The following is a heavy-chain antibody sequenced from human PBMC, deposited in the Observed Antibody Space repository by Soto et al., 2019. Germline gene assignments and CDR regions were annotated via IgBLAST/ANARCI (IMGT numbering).Heavy chain of an antibody. V-gene: IGHV4-34*01. CDR1: GGSFSGYY. J-gene: IGHJ4*02. Sequence: SETLSLTCAVYGGSFSGYYWSWIRQPPGRGLEWIGEINHSGSTSYNPSLKSRVTISVDTSKNQFSLKLSSVTAADTAVYYCATAQLYYYPDYWGQGTLVTVSS. D-gene: IGHD3-10*01. CDR2: INHSGST. CDR3: ATAQLYYYPDY.